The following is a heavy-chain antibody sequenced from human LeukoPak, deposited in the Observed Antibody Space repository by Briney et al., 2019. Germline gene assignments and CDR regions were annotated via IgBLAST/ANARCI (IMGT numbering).Heavy chain of an antibody. CDR2: ISSSSSTI. D-gene: IGHD3-3*01. J-gene: IGHJ6*03. Sequence: PGGSLRLSCAASGFTFSSYSMNWVRQAPEKGLEWVSSISSSSSTIYYADSVKGRFTISRDNAKNSLYLQMNSLRAEDTAVYYCARGVRRFLEWVSMDVWGKGTTVTVSS. CDR1: GFTFSSYS. V-gene: IGHV3-48*01. CDR3: ARGVRRFLEWVSMDV.